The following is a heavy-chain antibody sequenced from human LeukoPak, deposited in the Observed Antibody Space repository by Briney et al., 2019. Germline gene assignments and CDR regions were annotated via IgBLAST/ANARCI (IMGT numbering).Heavy chain of an antibody. CDR1: GGTFSSYA. D-gene: IGHD2-2*01. Sequence: ASVKVSCKASGGTFSSYAISWVRQAPGQGLEWMGGIIPIFGTANYAQKFQGRVTITRDTSASTAYMELSSLRSEDTAVYYCARLAGVPYYYYGMDVWGQGTTVTVSS. J-gene: IGHJ6*02. V-gene: IGHV1-69*05. CDR3: ARLAGVPYYYYGMDV. CDR2: IIPIFGTA.